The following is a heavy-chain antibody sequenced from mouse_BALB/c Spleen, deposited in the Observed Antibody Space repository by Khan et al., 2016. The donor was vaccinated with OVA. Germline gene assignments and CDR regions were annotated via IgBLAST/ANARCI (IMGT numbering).Heavy chain of an antibody. CDR1: GYTFTNYW. D-gene: IGHD2-13*01. J-gene: IGHJ2*01. V-gene: IGHV1-69*02. CDR3: TRGDPGNFDY. CDR2: IYPSDSYT. Sequence: QVQLQQSGAELVRPGASVKLSCKTSGYTFTNYWINWVKQRPGQGLEWIGNIYPSDSYTNYNQKFKDKATLTVDKSSSTAYMQLTSPKSEDSAVYYYTRGDPGNFDYWGHGTTLTVSS.